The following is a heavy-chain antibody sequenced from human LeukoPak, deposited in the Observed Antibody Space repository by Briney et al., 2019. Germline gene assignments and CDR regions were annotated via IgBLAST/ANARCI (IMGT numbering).Heavy chain of an antibody. V-gene: IGHV3-30-3*01. J-gene: IGHJ4*02. CDR3: ARGDPPDS. CDR1: GFTFSDYA. Sequence: PGRSLRLSCAASGFTFSDYAMYWVRQAPGKGLEWVASMSDDGSNEYYADSVKGRFTISRDNSKNTLYLQMNSLRDEDTAVYYCARGDPPDSWGQGTLVTVSS. CDR2: MSDDGSNE.